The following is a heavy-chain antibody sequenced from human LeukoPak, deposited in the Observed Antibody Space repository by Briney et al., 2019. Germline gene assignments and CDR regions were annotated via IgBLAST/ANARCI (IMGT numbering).Heavy chain of an antibody. D-gene: IGHD6-19*01. CDR2: INHSGST. Sequence: SETLSLTCAVYGGSFSGCYWSWIRQPPGKGLEWIGEINHSGSTNYNPSLKSRVTISVDTSKNQFSLKLSSVTAADTAVYYCARRPSGWYGIDYWGQGTLVTVSS. J-gene: IGHJ4*02. V-gene: IGHV4-34*01. CDR1: GGSFSGCY. CDR3: ARRPSGWYGIDY.